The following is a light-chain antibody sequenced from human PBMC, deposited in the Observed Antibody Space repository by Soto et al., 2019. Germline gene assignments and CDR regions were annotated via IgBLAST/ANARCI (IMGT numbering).Light chain of an antibody. CDR3: QQYNSYSPT. CDR2: KAS. CDR1: QTIGIW. Sequence: DIQMTQSPSTLSASVGDRVTITCRASQTIGIWLAWHQQQPGKAPKLLIYKASSLESGVPSRFSGSGSGTEFTLTISSLQPDDFAIYFCQQYNSYSPTFGQGTKLEIK. J-gene: IGKJ2*01. V-gene: IGKV1-5*03.